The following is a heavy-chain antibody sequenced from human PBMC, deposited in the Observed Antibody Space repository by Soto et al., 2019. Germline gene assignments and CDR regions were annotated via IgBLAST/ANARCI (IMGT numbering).Heavy chain of an antibody. V-gene: IGHV3-7*03. CDR2: IKQDGSEK. CDR1: GFTFSSYW. J-gene: IGHJ5*02. Sequence: EVQLVESGGGLVQPGGSLRLSCAASGFTFSSYWMSWVRQAPGKGLEWVANIKQDGSEKYYVDSVKGRFTISRDNAKNSLYLQMNSLRAEDTAVYYCARGIAARPIWFDPWGQGTLVTVSS. CDR3: ARGIAARPIWFDP. D-gene: IGHD6-6*01.